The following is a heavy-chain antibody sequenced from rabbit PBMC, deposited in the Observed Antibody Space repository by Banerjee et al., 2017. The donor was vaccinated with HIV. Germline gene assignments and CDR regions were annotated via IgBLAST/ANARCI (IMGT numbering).Heavy chain of an antibody. D-gene: IGHD8-1*01. Sequence: QSLEESGGGLVKPEGSLTLTCTASGFSFSSNYWMCWVRQAPGTGLEYIACISTSSGNTYYASWAKGRFTISKTSSTTVTLQMTSLTAAHTATYFCARKVRDGGNNYYFNLWGPGTLVTVS. V-gene: IGHV1S40*01. J-gene: IGHJ4*01. CDR1: GFSFSSNYW. CDR2: ISTSSGNT. CDR3: ARKVRDGGNNYYFNL.